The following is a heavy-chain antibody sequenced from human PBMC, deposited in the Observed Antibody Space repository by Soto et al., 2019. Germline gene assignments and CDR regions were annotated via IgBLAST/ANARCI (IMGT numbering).Heavy chain of an antibody. CDR3: ARFGRYYYDSSGFYGMDV. V-gene: IGHV3-23*01. J-gene: IGHJ6*02. Sequence: GGSLRLSCAASGFTFSSYAMSWVRQAPGKGLEWVSAISGSGGSTYYADSVKGHVTISADKSISTAYLQWSSLKASDTAMYYCARFGRYYYDSSGFYGMDVWGQGTTVTVSS. CDR2: ISGSGGST. CDR1: GFTFSSYA. D-gene: IGHD3-22*01.